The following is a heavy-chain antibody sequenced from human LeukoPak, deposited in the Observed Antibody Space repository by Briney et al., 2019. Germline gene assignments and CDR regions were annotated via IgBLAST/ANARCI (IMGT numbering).Heavy chain of an antibody. J-gene: IGHJ4*01. CDR2: LNPHSGNT. V-gene: IGHV1-8*01. CDR3: ARGRSYGDSPLGW. D-gene: IGHD4-17*01. CDR1: GFTFTSYD. Sequence: GASVKVSCKASGFTFTSYDLNWVRQATGQGLEWMGWLNPHSGNTGYAERFQGSVTFTRDTSISTAYMELRSLGSNDTAVYYCARGRSYGDSPLGWWGQGTLVTVSS.